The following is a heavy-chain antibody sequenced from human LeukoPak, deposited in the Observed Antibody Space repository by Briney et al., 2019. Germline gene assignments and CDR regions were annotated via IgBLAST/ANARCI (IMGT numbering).Heavy chain of an antibody. CDR2: ISACNGNT. J-gene: IGHJ5*02. CDR1: GYTFTSYG. Sequence: ASVKVSCKASGYTFTSYGISWVRQAPGQGLEWMGWISACNGNTNYAQKLQGRVTMTTDTSTSTAYMELRSLRSDDTAVYYCARHPNPIFGVVTSLLEPSFSRWFDPWGQGTLVTVSS. CDR3: ARHPNPIFGVVTSLLEPSFSRWFDP. V-gene: IGHV1-18*01. D-gene: IGHD3-3*01.